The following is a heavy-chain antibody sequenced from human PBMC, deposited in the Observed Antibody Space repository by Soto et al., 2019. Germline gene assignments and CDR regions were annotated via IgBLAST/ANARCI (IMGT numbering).Heavy chain of an antibody. V-gene: IGHV3-48*02. J-gene: IGHJ6*02. CDR2: ISSDSRTI. D-gene: IGHD3-3*01. CDR1: GFSLSDYA. Sequence: GGSLRLSCVASGFSLSDYAVNWVRQAPGKGQEWFSFISSDSRTIYYAVSVEGRFTVSRDNARNSVSLQMDSLRDEDAAVYYCARIKLVEWFFINVDVYDMDVWGQGTPVTVSS. CDR3: ARIKLVEWFFINVDVYDMDV.